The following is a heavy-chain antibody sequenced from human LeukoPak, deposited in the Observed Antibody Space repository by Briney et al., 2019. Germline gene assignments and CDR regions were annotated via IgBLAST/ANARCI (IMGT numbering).Heavy chain of an antibody. V-gene: IGHV4-39*01. CDR3: ARWPQSDFDY. Sequence: PSETLSLTCTVSGGSISISSYYWGWIRQPPGKGLEWIGSIYYSGSTYYNPSLKSRVTISVDTSKNQFSLKLSSVTAADTAVYYCARWPQSDFDYWGQGTLVTVSS. CDR2: IYYSGST. D-gene: IGHD3-3*01. CDR1: GGSISISSYY. J-gene: IGHJ4*02.